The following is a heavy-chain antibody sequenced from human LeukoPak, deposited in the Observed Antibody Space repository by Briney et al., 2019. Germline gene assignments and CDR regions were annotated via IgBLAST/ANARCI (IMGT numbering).Heavy chain of an antibody. CDR2: IYYSGST. CDR3: ARRSNQQLVGYNWFDP. CDR1: GGSISSSSYY. D-gene: IGHD6-13*01. J-gene: IGHJ5*02. Sequence: SETLSLTCTVSGGSISSSSYYWGWIRQPPGKGLEWIGSIYYSGSTYYNPSLKSRVTISVDTSKNQFSLKLSSVTAADTAVYYCARRSNQQLVGYNWFDPWGQGTLVTVSS. V-gene: IGHV4-39*01.